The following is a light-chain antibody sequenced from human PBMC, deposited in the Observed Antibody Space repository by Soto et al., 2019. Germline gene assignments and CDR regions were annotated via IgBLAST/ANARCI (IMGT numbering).Light chain of an antibody. CDR3: QQRYRTVRT. CDR2: LAF. J-gene: IGKJ2*02. Sequence: DIQMTQSPSSLSASLGDRVTITCRASQTIYTSVNWYQHKPGESPRLLIYLAFSLHTGVPSRFSYCGTGTTFDLTTSSIPTVDFEPYDWQQRYRTVRTFGPGTKLKI. CDR1: QTIYTS. V-gene: IGKV1-39*01.